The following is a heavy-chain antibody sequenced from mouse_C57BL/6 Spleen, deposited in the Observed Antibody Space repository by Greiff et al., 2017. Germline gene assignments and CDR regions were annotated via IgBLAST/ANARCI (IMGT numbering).Heavy chain of an antibody. D-gene: IGHD2-4*01. CDR3: ARFDYDKGRYYYAMDY. J-gene: IGHJ4*01. V-gene: IGHV1-53*01. CDR2: INPSNGGT. Sequence: QVQLQQPGTELVKPGASVKLSCKASGYTFTSYWMHWVKQRPGQGLEWIGNINPSNGGTNYNEKFKSKATLTVDKSSSTAYMQLSSLTSEDSAVYYCARFDYDKGRYYYAMDYWGQGTSVTVSS. CDR1: GYTFTSYW.